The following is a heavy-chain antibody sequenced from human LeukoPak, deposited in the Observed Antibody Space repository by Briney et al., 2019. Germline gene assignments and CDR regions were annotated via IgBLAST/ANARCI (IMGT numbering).Heavy chain of an antibody. CDR2: INHSGST. Sequence: PSETLSLTCAVYGGSFSGYYWSWIRQPPGKGLEWIGEINHSGSTNYNPSLKSRVTISVDTSKNQFSLKLSSVTAADTAVYYCARPYSSSWSNFDYWGQGTLVTVSS. CDR3: ARPYSSSWSNFDY. CDR1: GGSFSGYY. D-gene: IGHD6-13*01. J-gene: IGHJ4*02. V-gene: IGHV4-34*01.